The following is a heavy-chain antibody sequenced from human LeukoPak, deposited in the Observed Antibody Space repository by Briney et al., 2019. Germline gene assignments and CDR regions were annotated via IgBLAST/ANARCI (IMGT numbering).Heavy chain of an antibody. Sequence: SETLSLTCTVPGVSISSTTLYWGWVRQSPGKGLEWIATIYYSGTTYYNPSLKSRVTISVDTSKNQFSLKLTSVTAADTGIYYCAGAPAGGSDWLSPFDYWGQGALVTVSS. V-gene: IGHV4-39*01. CDR3: AGAPAGGSDWLSPFDY. CDR1: GVSISSTTLY. J-gene: IGHJ4*02. CDR2: IYYSGTT. D-gene: IGHD3-9*01.